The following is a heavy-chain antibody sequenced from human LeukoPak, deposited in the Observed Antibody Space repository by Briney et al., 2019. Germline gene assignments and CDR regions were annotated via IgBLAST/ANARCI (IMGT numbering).Heavy chain of an antibody. CDR2: PIPIFGTA. J-gene: IGHJ4*02. Sequence: SVKVSCKASGGTFSSYAFSWVRQAPGQGLEWVGGPIPIFGTANYAQKFHGRVTISADESTSTAYMELSSLRSEDTAVYYCARQKIPLFYYDNSGYLMTYFDYWGQGTLVSVSS. D-gene: IGHD3-22*01. CDR1: GGTFSSYA. V-gene: IGHV1-69*13. CDR3: ARQKIPLFYYDNSGYLMTYFDY.